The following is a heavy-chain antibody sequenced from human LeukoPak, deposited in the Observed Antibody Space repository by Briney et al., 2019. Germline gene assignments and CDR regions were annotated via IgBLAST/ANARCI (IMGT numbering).Heavy chain of an antibody. CDR3: ARASDYYDSSGYYALFDY. D-gene: IGHD3-22*01. V-gene: IGHV3-74*01. CDR2: INSDGSST. Sequence: PGGSLRLSCAASGFTFSSYWMHWVRQAPGKGLVWVSRINSDGSSTSYADSVKGRFTISRDNAKNTLYLQTNSLRAEDTAVYYCARASDYYDSSGYYALFDYWGQGTLVTVSS. CDR1: GFTFSSYW. J-gene: IGHJ4*02.